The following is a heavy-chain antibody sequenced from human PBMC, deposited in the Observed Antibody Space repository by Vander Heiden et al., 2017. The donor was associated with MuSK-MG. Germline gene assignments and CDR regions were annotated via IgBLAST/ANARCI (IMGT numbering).Heavy chain of an antibody. CDR1: GFPFSSYA. CDR2: ISYDGSNK. V-gene: IGHV3-30-3*01. CDR3: ARDQQQLDYYFDY. D-gene: IGHD6-13*01. Sequence: QVQLVESGGGVVQPGRSLRLSGAASGFPFSSYAMHWVRQAPGKGLEWLAVISYDGSNKYYADSVKGRFTITRDNSKNTLYLQMNSLRAEDTAVYYCARDQQQLDYYFDYWGQGTLVTVSS. J-gene: IGHJ4*02.